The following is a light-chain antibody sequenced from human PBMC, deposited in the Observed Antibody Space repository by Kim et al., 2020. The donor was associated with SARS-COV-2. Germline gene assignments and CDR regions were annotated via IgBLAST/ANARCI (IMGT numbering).Light chain of an antibody. CDR3: QHYNNWPPLS. CDR2: GAS. V-gene: IGKV3-15*01. CDR1: QGGFIT. J-gene: IGKJ4*01. Sequence: TSRQSAPPSCRAGQGGFITFPWDQTKPSQAPRPLIYGASHRATGIPARLRGSGSGTEFTLTISSLQSEEFAVYFCQHYNNWPPLSLGGGTKG.